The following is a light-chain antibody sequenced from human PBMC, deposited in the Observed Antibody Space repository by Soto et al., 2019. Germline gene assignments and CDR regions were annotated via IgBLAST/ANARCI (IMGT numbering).Light chain of an antibody. CDR2: AAS. Sequence: DIQMTQSTSSLSASVGDRVTITCRASQGISNYLAWYQQKPGKVPKLLIYAASTLQSGVPSRFSGSGSGTDVTLTISSMQPEDVATYYCQKYNSALTFGGGTKVEIK. CDR1: QGISNY. V-gene: IGKV1-27*01. J-gene: IGKJ4*01. CDR3: QKYNSALT.